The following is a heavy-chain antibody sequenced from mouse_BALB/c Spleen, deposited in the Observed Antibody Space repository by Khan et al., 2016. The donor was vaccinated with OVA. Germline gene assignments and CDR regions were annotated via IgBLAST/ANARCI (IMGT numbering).Heavy chain of an antibody. CDR3: ARRNYFGYTFAY. D-gene: IGHD1-2*01. V-gene: IGHV1-77*01. J-gene: IGHJ3*01. Sequence: QVQLQQSGAELARPGASVKLSCKASGYTFTDFYINWVKQRTGQGLEWIGEISPGSGDTFYTERFKDKATLTADKSSNTAYMQLSSLTSEASAVYCCARRNYFGYTFAYWGQGTLVTVSA. CDR2: ISPGSGDT. CDR1: GYTFTDFY.